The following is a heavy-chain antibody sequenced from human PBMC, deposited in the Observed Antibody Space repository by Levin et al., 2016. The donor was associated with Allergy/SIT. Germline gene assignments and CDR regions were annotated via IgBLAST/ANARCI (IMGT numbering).Heavy chain of an antibody. Sequence: SLKISCAASGFTFDDYAMHWVRQAPGKGLEWVSGTTWNGGKIGYADSVKGRFTISRDNSKNIVYLQMSSLRVADTAAYFCAKDSIANNKLWDPIEDWGQGALVTVSS. D-gene: IGHD1/OR15-1a*01. CDR2: TTWNGGKI. J-gene: IGHJ4*02. V-gene: IGHV3-9*01. CDR3: AKDSIANNKLWDPIED. CDR1: GFTFDDYA.